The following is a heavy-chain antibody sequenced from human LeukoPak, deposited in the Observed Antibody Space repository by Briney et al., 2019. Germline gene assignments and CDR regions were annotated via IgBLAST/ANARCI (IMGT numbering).Heavy chain of an antibody. D-gene: IGHD5-18*01. Sequence: ASVKVSCKASGYTFTSYGIIWVRQAPGQGLEWMGWISAYNGNTNYAQKLQGRVTMTTDTSTSTAYMELRSLRSDDTAVYYCARDLVGYSYGGYYFDYWGQGTLVTVSS. J-gene: IGHJ4*02. CDR2: ISAYNGNT. V-gene: IGHV1-18*01. CDR1: GYTFTSYG. CDR3: ARDLVGYSYGGYYFDY.